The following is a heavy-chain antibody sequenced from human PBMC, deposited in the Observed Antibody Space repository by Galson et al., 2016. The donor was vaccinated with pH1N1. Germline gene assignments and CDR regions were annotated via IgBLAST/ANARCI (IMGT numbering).Heavy chain of an antibody. CDR1: GFTFSSYG. J-gene: IGHJ6*02. Sequence: SLRLSCAASGFTFSSYGMHWVRQAPGKGLEWVAVISYDGSKKYYADSVKGRFTIPRDKSKNTLYLQMNSLRAEDTAVYYCAAPLHYDYGDYEGLDYYYGMDVWGQGTTVTVSS. CDR3: AAPLHYDYGDYEGLDYYYGMDV. CDR2: ISYDGSKK. V-gene: IGHV3-30*03. D-gene: IGHD4-17*01.